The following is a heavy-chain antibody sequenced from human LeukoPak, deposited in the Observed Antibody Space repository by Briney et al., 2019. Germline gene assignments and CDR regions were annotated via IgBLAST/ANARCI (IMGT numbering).Heavy chain of an antibody. CDR1: GYSISSGYY. J-gene: IGHJ5*02. CDR3: AASVVVPAAMIRFDP. Sequence: SETLSLTCAVSGYSISSGYYWGWIRQPPGKGLEWIGSIYHSGSTYYNPSLKSRDTISVDTSKNQFSLKLSSVTAADTAVYYCAASVVVPAAMIRFDPWGQGTLVTVSS. D-gene: IGHD2-2*01. V-gene: IGHV4-38-2*01. CDR2: IYHSGST.